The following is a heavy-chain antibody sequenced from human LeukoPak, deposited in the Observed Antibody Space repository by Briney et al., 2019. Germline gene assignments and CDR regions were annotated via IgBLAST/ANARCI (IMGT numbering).Heavy chain of an antibody. J-gene: IGHJ2*01. D-gene: IGHD6-13*01. Sequence: PGGALKLSCEASGFTFSRYAMRWGRQAPGKGLEWVSDISGSGGSTYYADSVKGRFTISRDNSKGTLYLQMNSLRAADTAVYYCAKDSIAAGSGWYFDLWGRGTLAIVSS. CDR1: GFTFSRYA. CDR2: ISGSGGST. V-gene: IGHV3-23*01. CDR3: AKDSIAAGSGWYFDL.